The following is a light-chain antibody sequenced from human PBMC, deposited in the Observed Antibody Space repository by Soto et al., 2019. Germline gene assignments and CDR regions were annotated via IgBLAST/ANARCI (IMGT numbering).Light chain of an antibody. V-gene: IGKV4-1*01. CDR3: QQYYSIPFT. CDR2: WAS. J-gene: IGKJ3*01. CDR1: QSVLFSSNNKNY. Sequence: DIVMTQSPDSLAVSLGERATINCKSSQSVLFSSNNKNYLAWYQQKPGQPPKLLIYWASTRESGVPDRFSGSGFGTDFTLTISSLQAEDVAVYYCQQYYSIPFTFGPGTKVD.